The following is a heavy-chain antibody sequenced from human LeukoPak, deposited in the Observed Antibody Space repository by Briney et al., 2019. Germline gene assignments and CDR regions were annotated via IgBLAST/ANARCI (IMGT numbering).Heavy chain of an antibody. V-gene: IGHV3-74*01. J-gene: IGHJ1*01. CDR1: GFTLSSYW. D-gene: IGHD3-22*01. CDR2: IKSDGRT. CDR3: ARAPSEIGGYYPEYFRH. Sequence: GGSLRLSCAVSGFTLSSYWMHWVRHAPGKGLVWVSRIKSDGRTNYADSVKGRFTISRDNAKNTVSLQMNSLRAEDTGVYYCARAPSEIGGYYPEYFRHWGQGTLVIVSS.